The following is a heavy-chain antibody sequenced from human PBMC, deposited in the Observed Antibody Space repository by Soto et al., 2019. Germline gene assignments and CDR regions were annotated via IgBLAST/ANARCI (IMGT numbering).Heavy chain of an antibody. V-gene: IGHV3-33*01. J-gene: IGHJ5*02. CDR2: IWYVGSNK. D-gene: IGHD1-20*01. Sequence: QVQLVESGGGVVQPGRSLRLSCAASGFTFSSYGMHWVRQAPGKGLEWVAVIWYVGSNKYYADSVKGRFTISRDNSKNTLYLQMNSLRAEDTAVYYCARGAEYNWNDVILMGEGLVDPWGQGTLVTVSS. CDR3: ARGAEYNWNDVILMGEGLVDP. CDR1: GFTFSSYG.